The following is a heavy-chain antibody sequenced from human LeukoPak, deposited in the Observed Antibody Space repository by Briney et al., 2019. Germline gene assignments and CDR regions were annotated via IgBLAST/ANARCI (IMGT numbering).Heavy chain of an antibody. V-gene: IGHV4-34*01. CDR3: ARVPYYYYGMDV. J-gene: IGHJ6*02. CDR1: GGSFSGYY. CDR2: INHSGST. Sequence: PSETLSLTCAVYGGSFSGYYWNWIRQPPGKGLEWIGEINHSGSTNYNPSLKSRATISVDTSRNQFSLKLTSATAADTAVYYCARVPYYYYGMDVWGQGTTVTVSS.